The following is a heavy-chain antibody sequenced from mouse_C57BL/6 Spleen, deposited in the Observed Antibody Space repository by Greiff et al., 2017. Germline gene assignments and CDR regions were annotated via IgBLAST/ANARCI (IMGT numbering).Heavy chain of an antibody. CDR3: AIGGLLRYRYFEV. D-gene: IGHD1-1*01. Sequence: QVQLQQPGAELVKPGASVKMSCKASGYTFTSYWLTWVKQRPGQGLEWIGDIYPGSGSTNYNEKFKSKATLTVDTSSSTAYMQRSSLTSEGSAVYNSAIGGLLRYRYFEVWGTGTTVTVSS. J-gene: IGHJ1*03. CDR2: IYPGSGST. CDR1: GYTFTSYW. V-gene: IGHV1-55*01.